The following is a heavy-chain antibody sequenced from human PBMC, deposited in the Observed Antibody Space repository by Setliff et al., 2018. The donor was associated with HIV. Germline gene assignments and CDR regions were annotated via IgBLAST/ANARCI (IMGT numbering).Heavy chain of an antibody. CDR2: IHSSGST. Sequence: LSLTCTVSGDSIISSRNFWGWIRQPPGKGLEWIGNIHSSGSTYYNPSLKSRVFISVDLSINQSSLKLHSVTAADTAVYYCASGEDSGTYGEPYDSWGQGALVTVSS. CDR1: GDSIISSRNF. J-gene: IGHJ4*02. D-gene: IGHD1-26*01. CDR3: ASGEDSGTYGEPYDS. V-gene: IGHV4-39*01.